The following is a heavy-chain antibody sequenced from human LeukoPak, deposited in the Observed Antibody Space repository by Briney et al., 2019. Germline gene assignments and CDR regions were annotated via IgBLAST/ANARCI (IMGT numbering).Heavy chain of an antibody. J-gene: IGHJ4*02. CDR1: GYSFTSYW. V-gene: IGHV5-51*01. CDR2: IYPGDSDT. D-gene: IGHD2-2*01. Sequence: GESLKISCKGSGYSFTSYWIGWVRQMPGKGLEWMGIIYPGDSDTRYSPSFQGQVTISADKSISTAYLQWSSLKASDTAMYYCARRTRYCSSTSCYLASGFDYWGQGTLVTVSS. CDR3: ARRTRYCSSTSCYLASGFDY.